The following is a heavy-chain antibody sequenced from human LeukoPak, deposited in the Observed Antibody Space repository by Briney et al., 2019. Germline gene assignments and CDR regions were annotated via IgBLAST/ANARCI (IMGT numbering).Heavy chain of an antibody. CDR1: GFTFDDYA. CDR3: AKGVRGYSYGHFDY. D-gene: IGHD5-18*01. J-gene: IGHJ4*02. Sequence: GGSLRLSCAASGFTFDDYAIHWVRQAPGKGLEWVSGISWNSGSIGYADSVKGRFTISRDNAKNSLYLQMNSLRAEDTALYYCAKGVRGYSYGHFDYWGQGTLVTVSS. V-gene: IGHV3-9*01. CDR2: ISWNSGSI.